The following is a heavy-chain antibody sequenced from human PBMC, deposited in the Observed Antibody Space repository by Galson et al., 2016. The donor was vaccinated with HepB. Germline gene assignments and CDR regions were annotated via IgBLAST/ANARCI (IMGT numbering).Heavy chain of an antibody. V-gene: IGHV4-59*01. CDR2: IHYSGNT. CDR3: ARGHGYSGWFDP. Sequence: LSLTCTVSGASLSPYYWSWIRQPPGKGLEWIGYIHYSGNTYYNPSLESRVTISVDTSKNQFSLKLTSATPADTAVYYCARGHGYSGWFDPWGQGTLVAVSS. CDR1: GASLSPYY. J-gene: IGHJ5*02. D-gene: IGHD5-18*01.